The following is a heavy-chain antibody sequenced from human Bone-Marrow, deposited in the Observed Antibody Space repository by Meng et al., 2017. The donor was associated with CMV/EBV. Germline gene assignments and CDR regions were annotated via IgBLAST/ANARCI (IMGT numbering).Heavy chain of an antibody. CDR1: GGSISSFS. CDR2: IYTSGST. J-gene: IGHJ5*02. V-gene: IGHV4-4*07. CDR3: AKGRAWFDP. Sequence: LSLTCTVSGGSISSFSWSWIRQPAGKGLEWIGRIYTSGSTNYNPSLQSRVTMSVDTSKNHFSLKLTSVTAADTAVYYCAKGRAWFDPWGQGTLVTVSS.